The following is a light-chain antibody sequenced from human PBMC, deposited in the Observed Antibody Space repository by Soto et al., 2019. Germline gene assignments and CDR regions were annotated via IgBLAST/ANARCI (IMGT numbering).Light chain of an antibody. CDR3: QQSYSTWT. Sequence: IPLTPASSSLSASIGYRVTITCRASQGIRNGLAWYQQKPGKAPKLLIYAASTLQSGVPSRFSGSGSGTDFTLTISSLQTEDFATYYCQQSYSTWTFGQGAKVDI. CDR2: AAS. V-gene: IGKV1-39*01. J-gene: IGKJ1*01. CDR1: QGIRNG.